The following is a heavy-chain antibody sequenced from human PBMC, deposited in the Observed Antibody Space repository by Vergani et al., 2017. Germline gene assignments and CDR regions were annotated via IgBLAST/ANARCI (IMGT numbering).Heavy chain of an antibody. CDR3: AREYCSGGSCYPGDWFDP. D-gene: IGHD2-15*01. CDR2: IIPIFGTA. Sequence: QVQLVQSGAEVKKPGSSVKVPCKASGGTFSSYAISWVRQAPGQGIEWRGRIIPIFGTANYEQKFQGIVTITSDESTSTAYMGLSSLRSEDTAVYYCAREYCSGGSCYPGDWFDPWGQGTLVTVSS. V-gene: IGHV1-69*13. J-gene: IGHJ5*02. CDR1: GGTFSSYA.